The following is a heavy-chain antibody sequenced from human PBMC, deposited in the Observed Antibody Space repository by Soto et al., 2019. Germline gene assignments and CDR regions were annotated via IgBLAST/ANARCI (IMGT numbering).Heavy chain of an antibody. CDR1: GFTFSSYG. Sequence: QVQLVESGGGVVQPGRSLRLSCAASGFTFSSYGMHWVRQAPGKGLEWVAVISYDGSNKYYADSVKGRFTISRDNSKNTLYLQMNSLRAEDTAVYYCANQEVSSSAVGYYYYGMDVWGQGTTVTVSS. V-gene: IGHV3-30*18. D-gene: IGHD3-22*01. CDR3: ANQEVSSSAVGYYYYGMDV. J-gene: IGHJ6*02. CDR2: ISYDGSNK.